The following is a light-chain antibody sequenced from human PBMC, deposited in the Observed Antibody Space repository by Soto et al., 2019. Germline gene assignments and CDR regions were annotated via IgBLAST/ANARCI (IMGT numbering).Light chain of an antibody. V-gene: IGKV4-1*01. J-gene: IGKJ1*01. CDR3: QQCTPWT. Sequence: DIVMTQSPDSLAVSLGERATINCKSSQSVLYSSNNKNYLAWYQQKPGQPPKLLIYWASTGESGVPDRFSGSGSGTDFTLTISSLQAEDVAVYYCQQCTPWTFGQGTKVEI. CDR2: WAS. CDR1: QSVLYSSNNKNY.